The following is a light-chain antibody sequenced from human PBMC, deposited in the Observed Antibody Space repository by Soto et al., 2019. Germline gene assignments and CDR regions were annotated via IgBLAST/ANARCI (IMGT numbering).Light chain of an antibody. CDR1: SSNIGAGYH. CDR2: GNN. V-gene: IGLV1-40*01. Sequence: QSVLTQPPSMSGAPGQRVTISCTGSSSNIGAGYHVHWYQQLPGTAPKVVIYGNNNRPSGVPDRFSGSKSGTSASLAITGLQAEDEADYYCQSYDKSLSAWVFGGGTKLTVL. J-gene: IGLJ3*02. CDR3: QSYDKSLSAWV.